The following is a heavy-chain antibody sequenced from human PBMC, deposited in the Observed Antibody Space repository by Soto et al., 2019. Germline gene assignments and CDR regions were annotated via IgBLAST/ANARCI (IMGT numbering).Heavy chain of an antibody. V-gene: IGHV1-2*04. CDR3: AREGVGYCSGGSCYRVYYMDV. D-gene: IGHD2-15*01. J-gene: IGHJ6*03. CDR1: GYTFTGYY. CDR2: INPNSGGT. Sequence: QVQLVQSGAEVKKPGASVKVPCKASGYTFTGYYMHWVRQAPGQGLEWMGWINPNSGGTNYAQKFQGWVTMTRDTSISTAYMELSRLRSDDTAVYYCAREGVGYCSGGSCYRVYYMDVWGKGTTVTVSS.